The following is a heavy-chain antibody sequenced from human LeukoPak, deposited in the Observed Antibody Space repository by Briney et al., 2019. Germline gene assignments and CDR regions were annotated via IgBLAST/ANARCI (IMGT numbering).Heavy chain of an antibody. CDR2: ISGSGGST. Sequence: GGSLRLSCAASGFTFSSYAMSWVRQAPGKGLEWVSAISGSGGSTYYADSVKGRFTISRDNSKNTLYLQMNSQRAEDTAVYYCAKVRMDYDSSGCDYWGQGTLVTVSS. D-gene: IGHD3-22*01. CDR1: GFTFSSYA. CDR3: AKVRMDYDSSGCDY. J-gene: IGHJ4*02. V-gene: IGHV3-23*01.